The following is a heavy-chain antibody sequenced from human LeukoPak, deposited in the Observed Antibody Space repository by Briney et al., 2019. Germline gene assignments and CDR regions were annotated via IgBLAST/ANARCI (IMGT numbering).Heavy chain of an antibody. D-gene: IGHD1-26*01. CDR2: ISSSGSTI. Sequence: GGSLRLSCAASGFTFSNAWMSWIRQAPGKGLEWVSYISSSGSTIYYADSVKGRFTISRDNSKNTLYLQMNSLRAEDTAVYYCARAGQVGAVDYWGQGTLVTVSS. CDR3: ARAGQVGAVDY. V-gene: IGHV3-11*04. J-gene: IGHJ4*02. CDR1: GFTFSNAW.